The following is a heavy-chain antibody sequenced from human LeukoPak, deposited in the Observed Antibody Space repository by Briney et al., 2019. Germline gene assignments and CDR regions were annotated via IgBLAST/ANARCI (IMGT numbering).Heavy chain of an antibody. D-gene: IGHD2-2*01. CDR1: GFTFSSYA. CDR3: ARGTHLDYFDY. Sequence: GGSLRLSCAASGFTFSSYAMHWVRQAPGKGLEWVAVVSYDGSNKYYADSVKGRFTISRDNSKNTLYLQMNSLRAEDTAVYYCARGTHLDYFDYWGQGTLVTVSS. CDR2: VSYDGSNK. V-gene: IGHV3-30-3*01. J-gene: IGHJ4*02.